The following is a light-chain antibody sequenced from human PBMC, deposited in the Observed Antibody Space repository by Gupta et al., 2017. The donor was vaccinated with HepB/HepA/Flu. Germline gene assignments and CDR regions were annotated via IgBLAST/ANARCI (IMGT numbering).Light chain of an antibody. V-gene: IGKV3-11*01. CDR1: QSVSSH. J-gene: IGKJ5*01. CDR2: DAS. CDR3: QQRNEWPLT. Sequence: EIVLTQSPATLSLSPGEGATLFCRASQSVSSHLAWYQQKPGQAPRLLIDDASNRATGIPARFSGSGSGTDFTLTISSLEPEDFAIYYCQQRNEWPLTFGQGTQVEIK.